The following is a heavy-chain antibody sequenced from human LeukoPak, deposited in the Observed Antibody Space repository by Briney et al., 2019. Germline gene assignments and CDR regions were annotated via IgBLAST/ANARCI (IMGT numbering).Heavy chain of an antibody. D-gene: IGHD5-18*01. CDR3: ARGPFRNVDTTMVASRFDP. Sequence: ASVKVSCKTSGYTFTGYYIHWVRRGPGQGLEWMGWINPNSGGTNYAQKFQGRVTMTREMSISVVYMELSRLRSDDTAVYYCARGPFRNVDTTMVASRFDPWGQGTLVTVSS. J-gene: IGHJ5*02. V-gene: IGHV1-2*02. CDR2: INPNSGGT. CDR1: GYTFTGYY.